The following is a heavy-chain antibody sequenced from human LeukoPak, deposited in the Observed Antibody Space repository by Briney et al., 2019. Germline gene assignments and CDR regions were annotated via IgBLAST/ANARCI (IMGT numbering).Heavy chain of an antibody. CDR3: AKTGDSSGYFQYYYYYMDV. Sequence: GGSLRLSCTVSGFTVSINSMSWVRQAPGKGLEWVAFIRYDGSNKYYADSVKGRFTISRDNSKNTLYLQMNSLRAEDTAVYYCAKTGDSSGYFQYYYYYMDVWGKGTTVTVSS. CDR2: IRYDGSNK. V-gene: IGHV3-30*02. CDR1: GFTVSINS. J-gene: IGHJ6*03. D-gene: IGHD3-22*01.